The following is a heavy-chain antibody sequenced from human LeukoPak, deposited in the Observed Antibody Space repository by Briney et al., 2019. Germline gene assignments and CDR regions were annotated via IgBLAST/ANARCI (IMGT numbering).Heavy chain of an antibody. D-gene: IGHD3-16*01. CDR1: GYSISSGYY. CDR2: IYHSGST. J-gene: IGHJ4*02. V-gene: IGHV4-38-2*02. CDR3: ASYYDYVWGSYFLVY. Sequence: PSETLSLTCTVSGYSISSGYYWGWIRQPPGKWLEWIGSIYHSGSTYYNPSLKSRVTISVDTSKNQFSLKLSSVTAADTAVYYCASYYDYVWGSYFLVYWGQGTLVTVSS.